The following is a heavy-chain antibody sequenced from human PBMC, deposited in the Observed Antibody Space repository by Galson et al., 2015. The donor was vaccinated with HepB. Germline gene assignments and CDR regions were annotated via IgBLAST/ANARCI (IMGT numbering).Heavy chain of an antibody. CDR3: AHASYCGGDCFPNNWFDP. V-gene: IGHV2-5*02. CDR2: IYWDDDK. J-gene: IGHJ5*02. D-gene: IGHD2-21*01. CDR1: GFSPSTSGVG. Sequence: PALVKPTQTLTLTCTFSGFSPSTSGVGVGWIRQPPGKALEWLALIYWDDDKRYSPSLKSRLTITKDTSKNQVVLTMTNMDPVDTATYYCAHASYCGGDCFPNNWFDPWGQGTLVTVSS.